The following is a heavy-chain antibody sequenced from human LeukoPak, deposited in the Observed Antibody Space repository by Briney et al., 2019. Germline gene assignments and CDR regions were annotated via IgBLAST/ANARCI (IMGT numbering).Heavy chain of an antibody. CDR1: GFTFSNYW. CDR3: ARGPEPSSPFDY. V-gene: IGHV3-74*01. Sequence: GGSLRLSCAASGFTFSNYWMHWVRQAPGKGLVWVSRINTDGSSTSYADSVKGRFTISRDNAKNTLYLQMNSLRAEDTAVYYCARGPEPSSPFDYWGQGTLVTVSS. CDR2: INTDGSST. D-gene: IGHD1-14*01. J-gene: IGHJ4*02.